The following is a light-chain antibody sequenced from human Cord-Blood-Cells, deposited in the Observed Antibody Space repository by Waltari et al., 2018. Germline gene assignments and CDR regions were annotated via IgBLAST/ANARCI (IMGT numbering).Light chain of an antibody. V-gene: IGLV1-40*01. CDR2: GNS. CDR1: SSNIGAGYD. J-gene: IGLJ3*02. Sequence: QSVLTQPPSVSGAPGQRVTISCTGSSSNIGAGYDVHWYQQLPGTPPKLLIYGNSNRPSGVPDRFSGSKCGTSASLAITGLQAEDEADYYCQSYDSSLSGSVFGGGTKLTVL. CDR3: QSYDSSLSGSV.